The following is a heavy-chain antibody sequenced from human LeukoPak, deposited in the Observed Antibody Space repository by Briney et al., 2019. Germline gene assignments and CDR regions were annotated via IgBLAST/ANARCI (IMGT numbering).Heavy chain of an antibody. Sequence: PSQTLSLTCTVSGGSISSGGYYWSWIRQHPGKGLEWIGNIFYTGSTNYNPSLKSRVTISVDSSKNQFSLKLSSVTAADTAVYYCARGVDLGRLRGVFDNWGQGTLVTVSS. CDR2: IFYTGST. D-gene: IGHD2-15*01. CDR1: GGSISSGGYY. V-gene: IGHV4-61*08. CDR3: ARGVDLGRLRGVFDN. J-gene: IGHJ4*02.